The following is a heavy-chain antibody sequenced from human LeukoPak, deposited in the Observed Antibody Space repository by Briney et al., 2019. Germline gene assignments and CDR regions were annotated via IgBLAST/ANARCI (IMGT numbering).Heavy chain of an antibody. CDR2: ISTISSNI. D-gene: IGHD3-10*01. Sequence: GGSLRLSCAASGFTFSSYSMVWVRQAPGKGLEWVSSISTISSNIYYADSVKGRFTISRDNAKNSLYLQMNSLRAEDTAVYYCARGAYYYGSGSYYMGDYWGQGTLVTVSS. CDR3: ARGAYYYGSGSYYMGDY. CDR1: GFTFSSYS. V-gene: IGHV3-21*01. J-gene: IGHJ4*02.